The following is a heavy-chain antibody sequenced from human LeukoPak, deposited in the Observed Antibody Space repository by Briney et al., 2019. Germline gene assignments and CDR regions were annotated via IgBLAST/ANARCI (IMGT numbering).Heavy chain of an antibody. CDR3: ARLFRVAVAAIVY. D-gene: IGHD2-15*01. Sequence: GESLKISLKVSGSSFAIYWIAGLRQMPGKGLEWMGIIYPGDSDTRYSPSFQGQVTISADKSISTAYLHWSRLKASDTAMYYCARLFRVAVAAIVYWRQGTLVTVSS. CDR1: GSSFAIYW. V-gene: IGHV5-51*01. CDR2: IYPGDSDT. J-gene: IGHJ4*02.